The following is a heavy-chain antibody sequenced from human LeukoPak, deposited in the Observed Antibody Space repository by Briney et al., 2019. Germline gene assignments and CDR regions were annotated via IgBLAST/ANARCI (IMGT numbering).Heavy chain of an antibody. Sequence: GGSLRLSCAASGFTFSGSAMHWVRQASGKGLEWVGRIRSKANSYATAYAASVKGRFTISRDDSKNTAYLQMNSLKTEDTAVYYCVATEDYYYYMDVWGKGTTVTVSS. V-gene: IGHV3-73*01. J-gene: IGHJ6*03. CDR3: VATEDYYYYMDV. CDR2: IRSKANSYAT. D-gene: IGHD1-26*01. CDR1: GFTFSGSA.